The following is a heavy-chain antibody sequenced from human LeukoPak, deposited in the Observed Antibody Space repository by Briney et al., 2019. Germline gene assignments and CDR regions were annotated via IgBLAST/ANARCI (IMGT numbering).Heavy chain of an antibody. CDR3: ATTSIHTTCFDY. V-gene: IGHV4-39*07. CDR1: GGSISGTSYY. CDR2: IYYSGST. D-gene: IGHD5-12*01. Sequence: SETLSLTCTVSGGSISGTSYYWGWIRQPPGKGLEWIGSIYYSGSTYYNPSLKSRVTISVDKSKNQFSLKLSSVTAADTAVYYCATTSIHTTCFDYWGQGTLVTVSS. J-gene: IGHJ4*02.